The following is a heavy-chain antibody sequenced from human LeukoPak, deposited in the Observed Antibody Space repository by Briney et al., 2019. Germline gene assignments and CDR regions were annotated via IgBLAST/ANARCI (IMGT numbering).Heavy chain of an antibody. J-gene: IGHJ4*02. CDR3: AKSLVAVAGVIDY. CDR1: GFTFSSYG. D-gene: IGHD6-19*01. Sequence: GGSLRLSCVASGFTFSSYGMHWVRQAPGKGLEWVAVISYDGSNKYYADSVKGRFTISRDNSKNTLYLQMNSLRAEDTAVYYCAKSLVAVAGVIDYWGQGTLVTVSS. CDR2: ISYDGSNK. V-gene: IGHV3-30*18.